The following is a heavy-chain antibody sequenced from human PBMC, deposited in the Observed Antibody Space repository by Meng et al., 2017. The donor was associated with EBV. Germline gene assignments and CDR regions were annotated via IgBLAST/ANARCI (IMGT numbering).Heavy chain of an antibody. CDR1: GGSVNNESYY. Sequence: QVQLQESGPGLVKPSXXLSLTCXVSGGSVNNESYYWGWIRQPPGKGLEYIGYIYYTGSTNYNSSLKSRVTISLDKSKNQFSLKLTSLTAADTAIYYCARGDYTNYPRWFDPWGQGTLCTVSS. CDR2: IYYTGST. CDR3: ARGDYTNYPRWFDP. D-gene: IGHD4-11*01. J-gene: IGHJ5*02. V-gene: IGHV4-61*01.